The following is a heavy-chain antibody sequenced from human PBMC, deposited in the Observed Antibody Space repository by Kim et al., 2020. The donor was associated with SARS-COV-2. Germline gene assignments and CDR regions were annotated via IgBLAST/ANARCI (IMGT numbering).Heavy chain of an antibody. CDR2: IKTDASST. J-gene: IGHJ2*01. D-gene: IGHD3-22*01. V-gene: IGHV3-74*01. CDR3: ARERDSSGNYWYFDL. CDR1: GFTFSSYW. Sequence: GGSLRLSCTASGFTFSSYWMHWARQVPGKGLVWVSRIKTDASSTNYADSVKGRFTISRDNAKNTLYLQMNSLRAEDKAVYYCARERDSSGNYWYFDLWGRGTLVAVSS.